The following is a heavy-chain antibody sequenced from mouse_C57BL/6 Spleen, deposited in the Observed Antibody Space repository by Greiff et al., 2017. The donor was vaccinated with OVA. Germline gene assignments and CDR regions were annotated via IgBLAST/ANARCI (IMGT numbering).Heavy chain of an antibody. D-gene: IGHD2-2*01. CDR2: IDPSDSYT. CDR1: GYTFTSYW. Sequence: QVQLQQPGAELVRPGTSVKLSCKASGYTFTSYWMHWVKQWPGQGLEWIGVIDPSDSYTNYNQKFKGKATLTVDTSSSTAYMQLSSLTSEDSAVYYCARGYGYEEAWFADWGQGTLVTVSA. CDR3: ARGYGYEEAWFAD. V-gene: IGHV1-59*01. J-gene: IGHJ3*01.